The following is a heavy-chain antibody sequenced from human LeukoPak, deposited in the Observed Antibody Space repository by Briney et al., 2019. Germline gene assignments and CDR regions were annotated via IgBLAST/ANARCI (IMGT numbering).Heavy chain of an antibody. Sequence: GRSLRLSCAASGFTFDDYAMHWVRQAPGKGLEWVSGISWNSGSIGYADSVKGRFTISRDNAKNSLYLQMNSLRAEDMALYYCAKDGQIGGDYVPWYFDLWGQGTLVTVSS. D-gene: IGHD4-17*01. J-gene: IGHJ2*01. CDR1: GFTFDDYA. V-gene: IGHV3-9*03. CDR2: ISWNSGSI. CDR3: AKDGQIGGDYVPWYFDL.